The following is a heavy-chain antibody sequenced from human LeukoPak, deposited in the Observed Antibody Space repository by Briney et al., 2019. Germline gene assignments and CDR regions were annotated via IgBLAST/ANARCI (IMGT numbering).Heavy chain of an antibody. D-gene: IGHD6-13*01. Sequence: SETLSLTCTVSGGSISSSGYYWGWIRQPPGKGLEWIGSIYYSGSTYYNPSLKSRVTISVDTSKNQFSLNLSSVTAADTAVYYCARHAGYSGTNWFDPWGQGTLVTVSS. CDR2: IYYSGST. V-gene: IGHV4-39*01. CDR3: ARHAGYSGTNWFDP. J-gene: IGHJ5*02. CDR1: GGSISSSGYY.